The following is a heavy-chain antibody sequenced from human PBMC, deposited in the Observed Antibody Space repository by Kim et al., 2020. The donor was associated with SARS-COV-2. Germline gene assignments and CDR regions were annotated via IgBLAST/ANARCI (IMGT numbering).Heavy chain of an antibody. CDR3: ARRRGTTGWFDP. D-gene: IGHD1-1*01. Sequence: SETLSLTCTVSGGSISTNIYYWDWIRQPPGKGLEWIGSLYYTGSTYYSPSLKSRVTISVDTSKIQFSLKLNSVTAADTAVYYCARRRGTTGWFDPWGQGTLVTVSS. V-gene: IGHV4-39*01. J-gene: IGHJ5*02. CDR1: GGSISTNIYY. CDR2: LYYTGST.